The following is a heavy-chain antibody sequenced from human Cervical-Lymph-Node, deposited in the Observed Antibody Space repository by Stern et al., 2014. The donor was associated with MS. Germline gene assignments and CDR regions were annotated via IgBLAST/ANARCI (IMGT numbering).Heavy chain of an antibody. D-gene: IGHD3-3*01. CDR2: ISPSGST. V-gene: IGHV4-31*03. CDR3: ARGSREVLLPRFYFDY. CDR1: GGSISSGNYY. J-gene: IGHJ4*02. Sequence: VQLVESGPGLVKPSQTLSLPCTVSGGSISSGNYYWSWIRQHPGKGLEWLGSISPSGSTYSHPPLKSRVTTSIDTSKNQFSLKLSSGTAADTAVYYWARGSREVLLPRFYFDYWGQGTLVTVSS.